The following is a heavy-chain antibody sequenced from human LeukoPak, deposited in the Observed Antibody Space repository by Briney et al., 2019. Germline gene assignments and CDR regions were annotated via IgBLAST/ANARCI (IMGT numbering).Heavy chain of an antibody. CDR1: GFTFSSYG. V-gene: IGHV3-30*18. J-gene: IGHJ4*02. CDR2: ISYDGSNK. D-gene: IGHD2-2*01. CDR3: AKDDFSKRRIVVVPAAIDY. Sequence: GRSLRLSCAASGFTFSSYGMHWVRQAPGKGLEWVAVISYDGSNKYYADSVKGRFTISRDNSKNTLYLQMNSLRAEDTAVYYCAKDDFSKRRIVVVPAAIDYWGQGTLVTVSS.